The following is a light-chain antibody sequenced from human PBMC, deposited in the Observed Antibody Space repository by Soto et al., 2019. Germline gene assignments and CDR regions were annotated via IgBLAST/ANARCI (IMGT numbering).Light chain of an antibody. Sequence: LAQPPSVSGSPGQSVTVSCTGSSSDIGASNFVSWYQHLPGRAPKVIIFEATNRPSGVSNRFSGSKSGITASLAISGLQADDEAEYLCISYKTDDIFLFGKGNKLTV. J-gene: IGLJ1*01. CDR3: ISYKTDDIFL. CDR2: EAT. CDR1: SSDIGASNF. V-gene: IGLV2-14*01.